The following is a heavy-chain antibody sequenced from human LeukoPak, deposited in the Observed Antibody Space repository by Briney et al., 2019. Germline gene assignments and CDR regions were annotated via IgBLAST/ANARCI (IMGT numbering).Heavy chain of an antibody. CDR2: IFYSGST. J-gene: IGHJ4*02. Sequence: PSETLSLTCTVSGGSITTSNYYWGWIRQPPGKGLEWIGNIFYSGSTYYSPSLKSRVTISLDTSRNQFSLKLNSVTATDTAVYYCARAYSSSFTGPEGDYWGQGTLVTVSS. CDR1: GGSITTSNYY. CDR3: ARAYSSSFTGPEGDY. V-gene: IGHV4-39*07. D-gene: IGHD6-19*01.